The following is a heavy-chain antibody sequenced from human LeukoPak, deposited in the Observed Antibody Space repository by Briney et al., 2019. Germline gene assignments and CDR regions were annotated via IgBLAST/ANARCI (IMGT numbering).Heavy chain of an antibody. J-gene: IGHJ4*02. V-gene: IGHV3-21*01. CDR3: ERDHDVVVPAAEYYFDY. D-gene: IGHD2-2*01. Sequence: GGSLRLSCAASGFTFSSYSMNWVRQAPGKGLEWVSSISSSSSYIYYADSVKGRFTISRDNAKNSLYLQMNSLRAEDTAVYYCERDHDVVVPAAEYYFDYWGQGTLVTVSS. CDR1: GFTFSSYS. CDR2: ISSSSSYI.